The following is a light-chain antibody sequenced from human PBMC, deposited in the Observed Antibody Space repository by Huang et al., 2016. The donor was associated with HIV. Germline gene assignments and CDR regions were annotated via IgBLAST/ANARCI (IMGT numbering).Light chain of an antibody. CDR2: WAA. Sequence: DIVMTQSPDSLAVSLGEAATLTCRSSQSVLSSATNKNSLAWFQQKSGQSPKLLMFWAATREGGVTDRFSGSGSGTHFTLTINNVKTEDVAIYYCQQYYTSPQTFGPGTRVEI. V-gene: IGKV4-1*01. J-gene: IGKJ1*01. CDR1: QSVLSSATNKNS. CDR3: QQYYTSPQT.